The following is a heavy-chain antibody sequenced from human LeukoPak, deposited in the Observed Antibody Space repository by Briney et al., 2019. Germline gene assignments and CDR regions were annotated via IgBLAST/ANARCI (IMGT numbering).Heavy chain of an antibody. CDR3: ARPGHNPAATNYGMDV. V-gene: IGHV1-2*02. CDR2: INPNSGGT. J-gene: IGHJ6*02. Sequence: ASVKVSCKASGYTFTGYYMHWVRQAPGQGLEWMGWINPNSGGTNYAQKFQGRVTMTRDTSISTAYMELSRLRSDDTAVYYCARPGHNPAATNYGMDVWGQGTTVTVSS. D-gene: IGHD1-1*01. CDR1: GYTFTGYY.